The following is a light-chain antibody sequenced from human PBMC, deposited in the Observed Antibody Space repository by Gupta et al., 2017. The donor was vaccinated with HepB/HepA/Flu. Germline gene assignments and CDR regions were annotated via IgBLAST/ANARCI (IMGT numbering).Light chain of an antibody. Sequence: QSVLTQPPSVSGAPGQRVSISCTGSSSNIGAGYDVHWYQQLPGTAPKLLIYRNNNRPSGVPDRFSGSKSGTSASLTITGLQAEEEADYYCQCYGTILNGPGVFGEGTKLTVL. J-gene: IGLJ2*01. V-gene: IGLV1-40*01. CDR2: RNN. CDR1: SSNIGAGYD. CDR3: QCYGTILNGPGV.